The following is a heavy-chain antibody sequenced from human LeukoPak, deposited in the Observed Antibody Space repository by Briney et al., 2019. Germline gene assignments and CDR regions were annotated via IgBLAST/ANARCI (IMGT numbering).Heavy chain of an antibody. CDR3: ARAASAVVAATFLLDV. V-gene: IGHV3-30-3*01. CDR2: ISYDGSNK. D-gene: IGHD2-15*01. CDR1: GFTFSSYA. Sequence: GGSLRLSCAASGFTFSSYAMHWVRQAPGKGLEWVAVISYDGSNKYYADSVKGRFTISRDNSKNTLYLQMNSLRAEDTAVYYCARAASAVVAATFLLDVWGQGTTVTVSS. J-gene: IGHJ6*02.